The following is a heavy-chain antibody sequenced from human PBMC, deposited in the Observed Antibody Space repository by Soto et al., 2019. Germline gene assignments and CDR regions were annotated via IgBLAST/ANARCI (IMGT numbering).Heavy chain of an antibody. CDR2: VYHTGST. CDR1: GGSISSTNW. J-gene: IGHJ4*02. D-gene: IGHD2-15*01. V-gene: IGHV4-4*02. CDR3: APLPPRIVVVVLPIPS. Sequence: QVQLQQSGPRLARPSGTLSLTCVVSGGSISSTNWWTWVRQTPGKGLEWIGEVYHTGSTKYNPSLMNRVTISLHTSNNQFSLNLSSVTAADTAVYYCAPLPPRIVVVVLPIPSWGQGTLVTVSS.